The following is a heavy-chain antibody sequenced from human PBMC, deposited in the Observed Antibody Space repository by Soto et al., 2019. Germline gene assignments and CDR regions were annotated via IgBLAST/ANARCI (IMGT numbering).Heavy chain of an antibody. J-gene: IGHJ4*02. D-gene: IGHD5-12*01. CDR1: GYTFTKYG. CDR3: ARGTSGYDYGLFDF. CDR2: ISADNDNT. Sequence: VQLVQSGGEVRKPGASVTVSCRASGYTFTKYGISWVRQAPGQGLEWMGWISADNDNTNYAQNLQGRVTMTTDTSTSTAYMQLRSLRSDDTAVSFCARGTSGYDYGLFDFWGQGTLVTVSS. V-gene: IGHV1-18*01.